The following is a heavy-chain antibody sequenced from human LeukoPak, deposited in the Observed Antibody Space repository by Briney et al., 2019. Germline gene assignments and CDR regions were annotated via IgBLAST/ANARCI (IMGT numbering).Heavy chain of an antibody. V-gene: IGHV3-30*18. CDR1: GFTFSSYG. CDR3: AKDAGLNY. J-gene: IGHJ4*02. CDR2: ISYDGSNK. D-gene: IGHD3-9*01. Sequence: GGSLRLSCAASGFTFSSYGMHWVRQAPGKGLEWVAVISYDGSNKYYADSVKGRFTISRDNSKSTLYLQMNSLRAEDTAVYYCAKDAGLNYWGQGTLVTVSS.